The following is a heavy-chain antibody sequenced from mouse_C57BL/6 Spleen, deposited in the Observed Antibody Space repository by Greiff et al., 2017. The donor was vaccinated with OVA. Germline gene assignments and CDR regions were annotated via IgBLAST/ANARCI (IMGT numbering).Heavy chain of an antibody. CDR3: ARWSEAY. V-gene: IGHV1-82*01. CDR1: GYAFSSSW. J-gene: IGHJ3*01. Sequence: QVQLQQSGPELVKPGASVKISCKASGYAFSSSWMNWVKQRPGKGLEWIGRIYPGDGDTNYNGKFKGKATLTADKSSSTAYMQLSSLTAEDSAVYFCARWSEAYWGQGTLVTVSA. CDR2: IYPGDGDT.